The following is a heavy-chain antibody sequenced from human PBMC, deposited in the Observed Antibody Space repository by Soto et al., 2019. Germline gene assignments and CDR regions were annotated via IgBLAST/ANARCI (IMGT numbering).Heavy chain of an antibody. J-gene: IGHJ6*02. CDR3: ARDPREYSSSWIYYYYYGMDV. CDR2: ISYDGSNK. Sequence: SLRLSCAASRFTFSSYAMHWVRQAPGKGLEWVAVISYDGSNKYYADSVKGRFTISRDNSKNTLYLQMNSLRVEDTAVYYCARDPREYSSSWIYYYYYGMDVWGQGTTVTVSS. V-gene: IGHV3-30-3*01. CDR1: RFTFSSYA. D-gene: IGHD6-13*01.